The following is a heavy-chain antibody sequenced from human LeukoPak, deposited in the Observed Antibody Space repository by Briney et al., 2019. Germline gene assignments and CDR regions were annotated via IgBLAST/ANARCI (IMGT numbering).Heavy chain of an antibody. D-gene: IGHD1-26*01. CDR2: IYHSGST. J-gene: IGHJ5*02. CDR3: ASTGWELLAEGWFDP. V-gene: IGHV4-38-2*02. Sequence: SETLSLTCTVSGYSISSGYYWGWIRQPPGKGLEWIGSIYHSGSTYYNPSLKSRVTISVDTSKNQFSLKLSSVTAADTAVYYCASTGWELLAEGWFDPWGQGTLVTVSS. CDR1: GYSISSGYY.